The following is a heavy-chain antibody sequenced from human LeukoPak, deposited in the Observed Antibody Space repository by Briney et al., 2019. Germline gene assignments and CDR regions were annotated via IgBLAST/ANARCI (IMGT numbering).Heavy chain of an antibody. V-gene: IGHV4-39*07. J-gene: IGHJ5*02. CDR2: IYHSGST. Sequence: PSETLSLTCTVSGGSISSSSYYWGWIRQPPGKGLEWIGSIYHSGSTYYNPSLKSRVTISVDTSKNQFSLKLSSVTAADTAVYYCASKIVGATGWFDPWGQGTLVTVSS. CDR1: GGSISSSSYY. D-gene: IGHD1-26*01. CDR3: ASKIVGATGWFDP.